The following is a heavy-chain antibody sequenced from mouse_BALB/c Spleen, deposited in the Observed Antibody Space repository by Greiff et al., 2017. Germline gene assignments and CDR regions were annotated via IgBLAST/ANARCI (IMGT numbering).Heavy chain of an antibody. CDR2: INSNGGST. CDR1: GFTFSSYG. CDR3: ARDRVY. V-gene: IGHV5-6-3*01. J-gene: IGHJ2*01. D-gene: IGHD3-1*01. Sequence: EVMLVESGGGLVQPGGSLKLSCAASGFTFSSYGMSWVRQTPDKRLELVATINSNGGSTYYPDSVKGRFTISRDNAKNTLYLQMSSLKSEDTAMYYCARDRVYWGQGTTLTVSS.